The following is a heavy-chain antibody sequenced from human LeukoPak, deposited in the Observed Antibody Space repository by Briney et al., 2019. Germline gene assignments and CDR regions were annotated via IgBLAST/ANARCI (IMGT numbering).Heavy chain of an antibody. D-gene: IGHD5-18*01. V-gene: IGHV4-59*11. J-gene: IGHJ3*02. CDR2: IYYSGST. Sequence: PAETLSLTCTLSCRSISSHYGSWIRPPPGKGLEWIGYIYYSGSTNYNPSLKSRVTISVDTSKTQFSLKLSSVTAADTAVYYCARLLPHDTAMVLGAFDIWGQGTMVTVSS. CDR3: ARLLPHDTAMVLGAFDI. CDR1: CRSISSHY.